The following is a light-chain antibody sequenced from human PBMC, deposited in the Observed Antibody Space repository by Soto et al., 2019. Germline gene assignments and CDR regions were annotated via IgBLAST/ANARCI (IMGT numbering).Light chain of an antibody. CDR3: QTYDKAPWT. CDR1: QYIHTH. J-gene: IGKJ1*01. CDR2: GAS. Sequence: DIRMTQSPSSLSASVGDRVTITCRASQYIHTHLAWYQQKPGNSPKLLVYGASTLHSGVPSRFSASGSGTDFILTISSLQSEDVATYYCQTYDKAPWTFGPGTRV. V-gene: IGKV1-27*01.